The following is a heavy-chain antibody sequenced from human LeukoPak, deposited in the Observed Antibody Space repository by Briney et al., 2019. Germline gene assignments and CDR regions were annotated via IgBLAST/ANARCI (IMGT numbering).Heavy chain of an antibody. V-gene: IGHV4-59*12. Sequence: PSETLSLTCTVSGGSINSYYWSWIRQPPGKGLEWIGYIYYSGSTNYNPSLKSRVTISVDTSKNQFSLKLSSVTAADTAVYYCAGFRDYYDSSGYSKELDYWGQGTLVTVSS. CDR3: AGFRDYYDSSGYSKELDY. CDR1: GGSINSYY. J-gene: IGHJ4*02. CDR2: IYYSGST. D-gene: IGHD3-22*01.